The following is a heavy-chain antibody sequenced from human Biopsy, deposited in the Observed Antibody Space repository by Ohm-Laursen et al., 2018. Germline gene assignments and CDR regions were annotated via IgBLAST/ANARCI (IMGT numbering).Heavy chain of an antibody. J-gene: IGHJ4*02. D-gene: IGHD2-8*01. Sequence: SLRLSCAASGFTFSGFSMNWVRQAPGTGLVWVSSISASGNHIYYTDSVKGRFTVSRDNGKNSVYLQMNSLRVEDTAVYYCARDGEAKYCKHGVCPSDFWGQGTLVTVSS. CDR3: ARDGEAKYCKHGVCPSDF. CDR2: ISASGNHI. V-gene: IGHV3-21*01. CDR1: GFTFSGFS.